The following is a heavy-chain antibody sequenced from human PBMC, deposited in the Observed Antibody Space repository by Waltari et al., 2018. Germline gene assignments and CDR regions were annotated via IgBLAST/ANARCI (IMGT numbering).Heavy chain of an antibody. CDR3: ARSTAMAKDY. Sequence: VQLVESGGGLVKPGGSLRLSCAASGYTFTSYAMHWVRQAPGQRLEWMGWINAGNGNTKYSQKFQGRVTITRDTSASTAYMELSSLRSEDTAVYYCARSTAMAKDYWGQGTLVTVSS. CDR1: GYTFTSYA. J-gene: IGHJ4*02. D-gene: IGHD5-18*01. V-gene: IGHV1-3*01. CDR2: INAGNGNT.